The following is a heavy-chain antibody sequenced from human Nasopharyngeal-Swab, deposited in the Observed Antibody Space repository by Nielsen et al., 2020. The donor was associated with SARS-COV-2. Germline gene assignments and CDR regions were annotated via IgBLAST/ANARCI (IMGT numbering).Heavy chain of an antibody. V-gene: IGHV3-48*04. Sequence: GESLKISCAASGFVFSSYSMNWVRLAPGMGLEWVSHISGTSESIHYADSVKGRFTISRDNAQNSVYLQMSSLRAEDTAVYYCARGGYYDSSGYFYFDYWGQGTLVTVSS. CDR2: ISGTSESI. CDR1: GFVFSSYS. CDR3: ARGGYYDSSGYFYFDY. J-gene: IGHJ4*02. D-gene: IGHD3-22*01.